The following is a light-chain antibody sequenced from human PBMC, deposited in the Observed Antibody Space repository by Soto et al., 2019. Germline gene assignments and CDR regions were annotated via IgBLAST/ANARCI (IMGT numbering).Light chain of an antibody. CDR1: QSVSNN. J-gene: IGKJ1*01. CDR2: GAS. CDR3: QQCVNWPKT. V-gene: IGKV3-15*01. Sequence: EIVMTQSPATLSVSPGERATLSCRASQSVSNNLAWYQQKPGQAPRLLIHGASTRATGIPARFSGSGSGTEFTLTLSSLQSEDFAVYYFQQCVNWPKTFGQGTKVEIK.